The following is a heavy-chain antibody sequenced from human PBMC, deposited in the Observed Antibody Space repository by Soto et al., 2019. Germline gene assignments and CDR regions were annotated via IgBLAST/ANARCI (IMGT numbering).Heavy chain of an antibody. V-gene: IGHV2-5*02. Sequence: SGPTLVNPTQTLTLTCTFSGFSLTTNGVGVGWIRQPPGKALEWLALIYWDDDKRYSPSLKNRLTITKETSKNQVVLTMANMDPVDTATYYCAHRPGYCSPTSCYLFDYWGQGTLVTVSS. J-gene: IGHJ4*02. CDR1: GFSLTTNGVG. CDR3: AHRPGYCSPTSCYLFDY. D-gene: IGHD2-2*01. CDR2: IYWDDDK.